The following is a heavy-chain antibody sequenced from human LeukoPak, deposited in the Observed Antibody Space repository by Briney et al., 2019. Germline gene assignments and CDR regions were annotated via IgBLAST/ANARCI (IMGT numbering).Heavy chain of an antibody. CDR3: AREGTAAARKRRSSQFDY. V-gene: IGHV3-33*01. CDR1: GFTLSSYG. D-gene: IGHD6-13*01. CDR2: IWYDGSNK. J-gene: IGHJ4*02. Sequence: GGSLRLSCAASGFTLSSYGMHWVRQAPGKGLEWVAVIWYDGSNKYYADSVKGRFTISRDNSKNTLYLQMNSLRAEDTAVYYCAREGTAAARKRRSSQFDYWGQGTLVTVSS.